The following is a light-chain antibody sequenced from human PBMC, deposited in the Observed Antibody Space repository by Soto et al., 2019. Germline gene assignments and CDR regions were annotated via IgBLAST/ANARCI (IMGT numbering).Light chain of an antibody. CDR3: QQRGNWPSLT. J-gene: IGKJ4*01. CDR2: DAS. Sequence: EIVLTQSPATLSLSPGERATLSCRASQSISSQLAWYQQKPGQAPRLLIYDASNRATGIPARFRGSGSGTDFTLTIAGLEPEDFAVCYCQQRGNWPSLTFGGGTKVEIK. CDR1: QSISSQ. V-gene: IGKV3-11*01.